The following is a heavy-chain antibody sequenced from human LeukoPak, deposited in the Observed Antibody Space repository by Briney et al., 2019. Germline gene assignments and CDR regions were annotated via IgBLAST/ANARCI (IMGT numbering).Heavy chain of an antibody. D-gene: IGHD3-10*01. CDR3: ARVNFGDLYFDF. J-gene: IGHJ4*02. Sequence: SETLSLTCTVSGDSISNGDYDWSWIRQPPGKGLEWIGYRYHSGSTYFNPSLKRRLTISLDTSKNQFSLQLTSVTATDTAVYYCARVNFGDLYFDFWGQGALVTVSS. V-gene: IGHV4-30-4*01. CDR2: RYHSGST. CDR1: GDSISNGDYD.